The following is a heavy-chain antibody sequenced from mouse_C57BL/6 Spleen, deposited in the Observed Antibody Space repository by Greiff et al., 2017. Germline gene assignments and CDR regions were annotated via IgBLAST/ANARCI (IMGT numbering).Heavy chain of an antibody. CDR2: INPSNGGT. V-gene: IGHV1-53*01. Sequence: QVQLQQPGTELVKPGASVKLSCKASGYTFTSYWMHWVKQRPGQGLEWIGNINPSNGGTNYNEKFKSKATLTVDKASSTAYMQLSSLTSEDSAVYYCARWLPLYYAMDYWGQGTSVTVSS. CDR3: ARWLPLYYAMDY. D-gene: IGHD2-2*01. J-gene: IGHJ4*01. CDR1: GYTFTSYW.